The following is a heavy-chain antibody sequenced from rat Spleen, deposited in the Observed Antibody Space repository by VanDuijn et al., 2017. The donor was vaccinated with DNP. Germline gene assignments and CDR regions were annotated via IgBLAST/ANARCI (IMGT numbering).Heavy chain of an antibody. D-gene: IGHD1-11*01. CDR2: ITGGGGTT. V-gene: IGHV5S13*01. Sequence: EVQLVESGGGLVQPGRSLKLSCAASGITFSNSGMHWIRQAPTKGLEWIASITGGGGTTSYPDSVKGRFTISRDDAKNTLSLQMNSLRSEDTATYYCARSATVDYWGQGVMVSVSS. CDR3: ARSATVDY. CDR1: GITFSNSG. J-gene: IGHJ2*01.